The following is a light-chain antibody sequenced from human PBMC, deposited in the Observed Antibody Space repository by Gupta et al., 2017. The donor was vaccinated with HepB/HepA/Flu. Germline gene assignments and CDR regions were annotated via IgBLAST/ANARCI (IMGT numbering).Light chain of an antibody. J-gene: IGLJ2*01. Sequence: QSALTQPASVSGSPGQSITISCTGTSSDVGAYNYVSWYQHHPDKAPKVMIYDVSNRPSGVSNRFSGSKSGNTASLTISGLQSDDEADYYCSSWTSRSTVIFGGGTKLTVL. CDR3: SSWTSRSTVI. CDR2: DVS. V-gene: IGLV2-14*03. CDR1: SSDVGAYNY.